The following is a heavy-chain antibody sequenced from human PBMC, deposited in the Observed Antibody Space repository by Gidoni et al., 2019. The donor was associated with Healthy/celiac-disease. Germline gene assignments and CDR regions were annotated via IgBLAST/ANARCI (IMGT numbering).Heavy chain of an antibody. Sequence: QVQLVESGGGVVQPGRSLRLSCAASGFTFSSYGMHWVRQAPGKGLEWVAVISYDGSNKYYADSVKGRFTISRDNSKNTLYLQMNSLRAEDTAVYYCAKDLAQNYYDSSGYYSWGVGFDYWGQGTLVTVSS. CDR1: GFTFSSYG. CDR2: ISYDGSNK. J-gene: IGHJ4*02. CDR3: AKDLAQNYYDSSGYYSWGVGFDY. D-gene: IGHD3-22*01. V-gene: IGHV3-30*18.